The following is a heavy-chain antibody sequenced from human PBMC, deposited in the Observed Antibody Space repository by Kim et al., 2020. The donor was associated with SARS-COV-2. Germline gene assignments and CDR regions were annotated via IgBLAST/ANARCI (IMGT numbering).Heavy chain of an antibody. V-gene: IGHV3-33*01. CDR1: GFTFSSYG. J-gene: IGHJ4*02. Sequence: GGSLRLSCAASGFTFSSYGMHWVRQAPGKGLEWVAVIWYDGSNKYYADSVKGRFTISRDNSKNTLYLQMNSLRAEDTAVYYCARDQWFGIKAPEPPDYWGQGTLVTVSS. D-gene: IGHD3-10*01. CDR2: IWYDGSNK. CDR3: ARDQWFGIKAPEPPDY.